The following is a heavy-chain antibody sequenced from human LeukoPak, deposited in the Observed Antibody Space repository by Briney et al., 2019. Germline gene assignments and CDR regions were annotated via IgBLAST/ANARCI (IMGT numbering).Heavy chain of an antibody. CDR1: GYTFTSYG. CDR3: ARDIATVVHQD. J-gene: IGHJ4*02. CDR2: ISGYSGNT. V-gene: IGHV1-18*01. D-gene: IGHD2-15*01. Sequence: ASVKVSCKASGYTFTSYGISWVRQAPGQGLEWMGWISGYSGNTNYVQKLQGRVTVTTDRSTTTAYMELRSLRSDDTAVYYCARDIATVVHQDWGQGTLVTVSS.